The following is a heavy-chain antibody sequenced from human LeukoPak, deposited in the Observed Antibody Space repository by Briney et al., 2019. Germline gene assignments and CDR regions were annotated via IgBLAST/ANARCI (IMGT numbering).Heavy chain of an antibody. CDR1: GFTFSSYG. Sequence: PGGSLRLSCAASGFTFSSYGMHWVRQAPGKGLEWVAFIRYDGSNKYYADSVKGRFTISRDNSKNTLYLQMNSLRAEDTAVYYCAKTQVPYSSSLPDYWGQGTLVTVSS. D-gene: IGHD6-13*01. CDR2: IRYDGSNK. J-gene: IGHJ4*02. CDR3: AKTQVPYSSSLPDY. V-gene: IGHV3-30*02.